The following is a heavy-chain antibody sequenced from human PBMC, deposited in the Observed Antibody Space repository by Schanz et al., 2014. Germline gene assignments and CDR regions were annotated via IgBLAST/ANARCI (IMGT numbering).Heavy chain of an antibody. CDR2: ISSSGSTI. J-gene: IGHJ4*02. CDR3: ARDLISSGWYG. V-gene: IGHV3-48*04. D-gene: IGHD6-19*01. Sequence: VQLVESGGGVAQPGRSLRLSCAASGFTFSSYGMHWVRQAPGKGLEWVSYISSSGSTIYYANSVKGRFTISRDNAKNSLYLQMNSLRVEDTAVYYCARDLISSGWYGWGQGTLVTVSS. CDR1: GFTFSSYG.